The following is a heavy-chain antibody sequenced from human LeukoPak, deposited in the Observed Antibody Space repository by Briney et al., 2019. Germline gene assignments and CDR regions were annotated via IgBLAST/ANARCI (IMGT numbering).Heavy chain of an antibody. D-gene: IGHD6-19*01. CDR2: ISGSGGST. Sequence: PGGSLGLSCAASGFTFSSYAMSWVRQAPGKGLEWVSAISGSGGSTYYADSVKGRFTISRDNSKNTLYLQMNSLRAEDTAVYYCAKDRYSSGWYGDPTALFDYWGQGTLVTVSS. CDR3: AKDRYSSGWYGDPTALFDY. CDR1: GFTFSSYA. J-gene: IGHJ4*02. V-gene: IGHV3-23*01.